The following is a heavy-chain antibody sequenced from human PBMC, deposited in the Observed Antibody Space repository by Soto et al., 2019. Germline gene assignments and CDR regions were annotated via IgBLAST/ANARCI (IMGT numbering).Heavy chain of an antibody. J-gene: IGHJ3*02. Sequence: SETLALTCGVSGYSISRIDYYWTWIRQHPEKGLEWIGNIYFRGNTYYSPSLESRLTISVDTSKNQFSLKLTSVTAADTAVYYCAREGGSYDSGGYLIRGAFDIWGQGKMVPV. CDR1: GYSISRIDYY. CDR3: AREGGSYDSGGYLIRGAFDI. V-gene: IGHV4-31*11. CDR2: IYFRGNT. D-gene: IGHD3-22*01.